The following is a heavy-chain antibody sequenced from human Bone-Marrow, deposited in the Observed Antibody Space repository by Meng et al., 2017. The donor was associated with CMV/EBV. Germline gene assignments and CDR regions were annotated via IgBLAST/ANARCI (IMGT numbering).Heavy chain of an antibody. CDR3: AKGGHYYDSVVDF. J-gene: IGHJ4*02. V-gene: IGHV3-30*02. CDR2: VRCDGSNK. D-gene: IGHD3-22*01. Sequence: GGSLRLSCAASGFTFSSYGMHWVRQAPGKGLEWVAFVRCDGSNKYYADSVKGRFTISRDNSKNTLYLQMNSLRTEDTALYYCAKGGHYYDSVVDFWGQGTLVAVSS. CDR1: GFTFSSYG.